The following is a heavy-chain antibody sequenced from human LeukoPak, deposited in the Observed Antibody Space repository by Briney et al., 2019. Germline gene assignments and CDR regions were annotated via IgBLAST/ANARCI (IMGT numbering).Heavy chain of an antibody. V-gene: IGHV4-39*01. CDR1: GGSISSAAYY. CDR3: ARRPIAAGNNWFDP. CDR2: IYYTGTT. Sequence: SETLSLTCTVSGGSISSAAYYWGWVHQPPGKGLDWIGSIYYTGTTYYSPSLQTRATLSLDTSKNQFSLKLTSVTAADTAVYFCARRPIAAGNNWFDPWGQGTLVTVSS. D-gene: IGHD6-13*01. J-gene: IGHJ5*02.